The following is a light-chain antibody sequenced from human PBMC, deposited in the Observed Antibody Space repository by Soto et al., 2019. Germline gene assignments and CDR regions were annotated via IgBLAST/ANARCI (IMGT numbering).Light chain of an antibody. CDR3: QQYGSSSWT. CDR1: QSVSSNY. Sequence: ELVLTQSPDTLSLSPGERATLSCRASQSVSSNYLAWYQQKPGQAPRLLIYGASSRATGIPDRFSGSGSGTDFTLTIRRLEPEDFAVYYCQQYGSSSWTFGQGTKVDIK. V-gene: IGKV3-20*01. CDR2: GAS. J-gene: IGKJ1*01.